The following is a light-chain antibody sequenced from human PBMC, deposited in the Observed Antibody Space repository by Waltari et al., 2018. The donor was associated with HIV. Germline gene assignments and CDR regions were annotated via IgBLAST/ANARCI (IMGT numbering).Light chain of an antibody. J-gene: IGLJ1*01. Sequence: NFILPQPHSVSESPGKTVTISCTRGSGNIASSYVQCYQQRPGSSPTTVICANHQSPCGDADRYCGSSGISADSSTLTSSGLRTVDEADQHCQSHDNEIFYVVGGGTYVTVL. V-gene: IGLV6-57*01. CDR2: ANH. CDR1: SGNIASSY. CDR3: QSHDNEIFYV.